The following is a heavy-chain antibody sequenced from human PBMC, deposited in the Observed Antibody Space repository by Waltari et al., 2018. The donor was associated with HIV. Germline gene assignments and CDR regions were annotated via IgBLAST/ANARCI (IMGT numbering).Heavy chain of an antibody. CDR3: ARDRLGIAVGGSQWYVDR. D-gene: IGHD6-19*01. V-gene: IGHV1-2*06. CDR2: INPHEGGT. CDR1: GYTFTGYY. J-gene: IGHJ2*01. Sequence: QVQLVQSGAEVKKLGASVKVHCKASGYTFTGYYMHWVRQAPGQGLEWMERINPHEGGTHDAQRFQGRGTMTRDTSGSAADMEVIRLRSGGTAVDYCARDRLGIAVGGSQWYVDRWGRGALVTVSS.